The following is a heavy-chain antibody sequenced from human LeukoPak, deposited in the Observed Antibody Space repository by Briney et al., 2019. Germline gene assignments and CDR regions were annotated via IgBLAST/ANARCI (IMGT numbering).Heavy chain of an antibody. D-gene: IGHD3-10*01. CDR3: ARDYSGYGMDV. CDR1: GFTFSTYI. V-gene: IGHV3-21*01. CDR2: ISSSSSYI. Sequence: PGGSLRLSCAASGFTFSTYIMNWVRQAPGKGLEWVSSISSSSSYIYYADSVKGRFTISRDNAKNSLYLQMNSLRAEDTAVYYCARDYSGYGMDVWGQGTTVTVSS. J-gene: IGHJ6*02.